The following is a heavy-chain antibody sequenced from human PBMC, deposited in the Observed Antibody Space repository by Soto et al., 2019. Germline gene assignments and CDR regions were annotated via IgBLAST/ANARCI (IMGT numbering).Heavy chain of an antibody. D-gene: IGHD3-22*01. J-gene: IGHJ4*02. Sequence: SVKVSCKAAGGTFSSYAISWVRQAPGQGLEWMGGIIPIFGTANYAQKFQGRVTITADESTSTAYMELSSLRSEDTAVYYCARPAPNYYDSSGYYPQGYFDYWGQGTLVTVSS. CDR3: ARPAPNYYDSSGYYPQGYFDY. V-gene: IGHV1-69*13. CDR2: IIPIFGTA. CDR1: GGTFSSYA.